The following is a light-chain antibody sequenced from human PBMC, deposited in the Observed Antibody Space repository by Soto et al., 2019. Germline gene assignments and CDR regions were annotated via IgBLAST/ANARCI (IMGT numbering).Light chain of an antibody. CDR3: QQYNRYWT. V-gene: IGKV1-5*01. CDR1: QSITSW. CDR2: DAS. Sequence: DIQMTQSPSTLSASVGDRVTITCRASQSITSWLAWYQQKPGKAPKLLIYDASSLENGVPSRFSGSGSGTVFTLTISSLQPDDYATYYCQQYNRYWTFGQGTKVEV. J-gene: IGKJ1*01.